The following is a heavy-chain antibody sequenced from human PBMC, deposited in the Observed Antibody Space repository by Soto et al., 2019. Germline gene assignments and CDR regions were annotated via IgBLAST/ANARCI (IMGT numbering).Heavy chain of an antibody. CDR1: GDSVSTNSAH. CDR2: TYYGSKWYS. V-gene: IGHV6-1*01. Sequence: SQTLSLTCAISGDSVSTNSAHWNWIRQSPSRGLKWLGRTYYGSKWYSDYAESVKSRIAINADTSKNQFTLQLKSVRPEDTAIYYCARVSPQWLAPEAHFDSWGQGTLVTVSS. J-gene: IGHJ4*02. CDR3: ARVSPQWLAPEAHFDS. D-gene: IGHD6-19*01.